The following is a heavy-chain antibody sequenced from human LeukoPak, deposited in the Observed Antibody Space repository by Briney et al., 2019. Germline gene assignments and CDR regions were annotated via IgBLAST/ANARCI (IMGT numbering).Heavy chain of an antibody. V-gene: IGHV3-30*02. CDR2: IRYDGSNK. CDR3: ARDQAGSTTY. J-gene: IGHJ4*02. Sequence: PGGSLRLSCAASGFTFSSYAMHWVRQAPGKGLEWVAFIRYDGSNKYYADSVKGRFTISRDNSKNTLYLQMSSLRAGDTAMYYCARDQAGSTTYWGQGTLVTVSS. CDR1: GFTFSSYA. D-gene: IGHD1-26*01.